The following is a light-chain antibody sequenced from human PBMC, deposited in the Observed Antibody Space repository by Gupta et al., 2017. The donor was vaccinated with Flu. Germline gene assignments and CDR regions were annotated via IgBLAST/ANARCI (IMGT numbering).Light chain of an antibody. CDR3: SSHAGRVTWV. J-gene: IGLJ1*01. CDR1: SNDVGGSNR. Sequence: QSAPTQPRSVSGSPGPSVTISCTGSSNDVGGSNRVSWYQQRPGKAPKLILYDVTERPSGVPDRFSGSKSGNTASLTISGHQAEDEADYYCSSHAGRVTWVFGTGTKVTVL. V-gene: IGLV2-11*01. CDR2: DVT.